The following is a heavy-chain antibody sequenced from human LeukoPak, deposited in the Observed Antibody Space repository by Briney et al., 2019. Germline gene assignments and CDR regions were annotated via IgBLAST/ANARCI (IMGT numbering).Heavy chain of an antibody. Sequence: PGGSLRLSCAASGFTFSSYSMNWVRQAPGKGLEWVSSISSSGNYIYYADSVKGRFTISRDNAKNSLYLQMNSLRAEDTAVYYCASTTLAGSRDVWGQGTTVTVSS. J-gene: IGHJ6*02. D-gene: IGHD3-3*02. CDR1: GFTFSSYS. CDR2: ISSSGNYI. V-gene: IGHV3-21*01. CDR3: ASTTLAGSRDV.